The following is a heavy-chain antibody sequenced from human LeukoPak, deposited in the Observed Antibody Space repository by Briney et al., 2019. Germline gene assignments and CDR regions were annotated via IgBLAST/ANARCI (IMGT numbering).Heavy chain of an antibody. V-gene: IGHV5-51*01. CDR1: GYSFTTYW. Sequence: GESRQISCKGSGYSFTTYWIAWVRQMPGKGLEWMGMIYPGESDTTYSPSFPGQVTISVDKSISTAYLQWSSLKASDTAMYYCARLLEGVSGTWGYWGQGTRVPLS. J-gene: IGHJ4*02. CDR2: IYPGESDT. CDR3: ARLLEGVSGTWGY. D-gene: IGHD6-19*01.